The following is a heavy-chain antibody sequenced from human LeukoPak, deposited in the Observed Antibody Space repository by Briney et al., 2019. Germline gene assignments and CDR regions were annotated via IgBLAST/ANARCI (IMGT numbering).Heavy chain of an antibody. V-gene: IGHV4-39*07. J-gene: IGHJ6*03. Sequence: SGPTLVKPTQTLTLTCTFSGFSLSTSGVGVGWIRQPPGKGLEWIGSIYYSGSTYYNPSLKSRVTISVDTSKNQFSLKLSSVTAADTAVYYCARLSGSPLSKYYYYMDVWGKGTTVTVSS. D-gene: IGHD5/OR15-5a*01. CDR2: IYYSGST. CDR3: ARLSGSPLSKYYYYMDV. CDR1: GFSLSTSGVG.